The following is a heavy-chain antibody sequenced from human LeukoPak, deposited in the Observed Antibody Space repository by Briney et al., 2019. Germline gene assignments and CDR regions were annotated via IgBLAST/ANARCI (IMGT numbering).Heavy chain of an antibody. CDR1: GGSISSYY. D-gene: IGHD2-2*01. Sequence: SETLSLTCTVSGGSISSYYWHWIRQPPGKGLEWIGFIYYSGSTNYNPSLKSRVTISVDTSKNQFSLKLSSVTAADTAVYYCSRRCVSPSCYLYWGQGTLVTVSS. V-gene: IGHV4-59*01. CDR3: SRRCVSPSCYLY. J-gene: IGHJ4*02. CDR2: IYYSGST.